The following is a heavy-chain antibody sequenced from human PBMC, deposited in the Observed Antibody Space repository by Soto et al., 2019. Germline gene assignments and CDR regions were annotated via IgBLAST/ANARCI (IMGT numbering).Heavy chain of an antibody. D-gene: IGHD2-15*01. CDR3: ARSHKTYYYAMDV. Sequence: QVQLHESGPGLVKPSETLSLTCSVSGGSISGYYWSWIRQPPGKGLEWIGYIYYSGSTNYNPSLKSRVTISVDTSKNQFSLKLSSVTAADTAVYYCARSHKTYYYAMDVWGQGTTVTVSS. CDR2: IYYSGST. V-gene: IGHV4-59*08. CDR1: GGSISGYY. J-gene: IGHJ6*02.